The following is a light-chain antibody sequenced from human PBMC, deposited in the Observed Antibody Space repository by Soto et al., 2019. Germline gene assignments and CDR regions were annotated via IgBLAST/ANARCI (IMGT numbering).Light chain of an antibody. Sequence: EIVMTQSPATLSVSPGERATLSCRASQSINSNLAWYQQKPGQAHRLLIYGASTRATGIPARFSGSGSGTEFTLTISSLQSEDLVVYYCQHYDNWPLTFGGGTKVEIK. V-gene: IGKV3-15*01. CDR3: QHYDNWPLT. CDR2: GAS. J-gene: IGKJ4*01. CDR1: QSINSN.